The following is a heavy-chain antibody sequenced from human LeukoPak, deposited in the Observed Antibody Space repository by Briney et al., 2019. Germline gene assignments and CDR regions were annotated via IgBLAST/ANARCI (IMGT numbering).Heavy chain of an antibody. D-gene: IGHD3-10*01. CDR2: ISADSATT. V-gene: IGHV3-23*01. Sequence: PGGSLRLSCAASGFTFSSYAMSWVRQAPGKGLEWVSVISADSATTFYADSVKGRFTISRDNAKNTVFLQMSSLRAEDTALYYCARKSASGNYPLDYWGQGTLVTVS. J-gene: IGHJ4*02. CDR1: GFTFSSYA. CDR3: ARKSASGNYPLDY.